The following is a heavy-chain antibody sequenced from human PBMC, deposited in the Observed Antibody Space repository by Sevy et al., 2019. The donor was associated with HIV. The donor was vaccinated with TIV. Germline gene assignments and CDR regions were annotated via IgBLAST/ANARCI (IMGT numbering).Heavy chain of an antibody. V-gene: IGHV3-30*02. Sequence: GGSLRLSCAASGFTFSSYGMHWVRQAPGKGLEWVAFIRYDGSNKYYADSVKGRFTISRDNSKNTLYLQMNSLRAEDTAVYYCASSRYCSGGSCYGADYYYGMDVWGQGTTVTVSS. D-gene: IGHD2-15*01. J-gene: IGHJ6*02. CDR2: IRYDGSNK. CDR1: GFTFSSYG. CDR3: ASSRYCSGGSCYGADYYYGMDV.